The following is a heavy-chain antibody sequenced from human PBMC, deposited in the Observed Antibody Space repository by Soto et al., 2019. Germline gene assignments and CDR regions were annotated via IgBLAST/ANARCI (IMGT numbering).Heavy chain of an antibody. CDR3: ARRTPLVGAPFDP. Sequence: SETLSLTCSVSGGSISSSSYYWGWIRQPPGKGLEWIGNIYYSGSTYYNPSLKSRVTISVDTSKNQFSLKLSSVTAADTAVYYCARRTPLVGAPFDPWGQGTLVT. D-gene: IGHD1-26*01. CDR2: IYYSGST. V-gene: IGHV4-39*01. J-gene: IGHJ5*02. CDR1: GGSISSSSYY.